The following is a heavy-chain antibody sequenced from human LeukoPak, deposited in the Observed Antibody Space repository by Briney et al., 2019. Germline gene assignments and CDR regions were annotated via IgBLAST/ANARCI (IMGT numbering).Heavy chain of an antibody. V-gene: IGHV4-59*01. CDR2: IYYSGST. CDR3: ARERCSGGSCYLGGVLRGYFDS. CDR1: GGSISSYY. D-gene: IGHD2-15*01. J-gene: IGHJ4*02. Sequence: SETLSLTCTVSGGSISSYYWSWIRQPPGEGLEWIGYIYYSGSTNYNPSLKSRVTLSVDTSKNQFSLNLSSVTAADTAVYYCARERCSGGSCYLGGVLRGYFDSWGQGTLATVSS.